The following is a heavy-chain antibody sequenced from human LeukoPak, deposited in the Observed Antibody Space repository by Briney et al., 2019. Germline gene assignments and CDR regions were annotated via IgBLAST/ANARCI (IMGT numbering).Heavy chain of an antibody. CDR1: GHSFTIYG. Sequence: ASVKVSCKASGHSFTIYGIGWVRQAPGQGLEWMGYISPYNGNAEYAQNFQGRVSMTTDTSTTTAYMELRSLTSDDTAVYYCAREGSQALDLWGQGTLVTVSS. V-gene: IGHV1-18*01. J-gene: IGHJ5*02. CDR3: AREGSQALDL. CDR2: ISPYNGNA. D-gene: IGHD3-10*01.